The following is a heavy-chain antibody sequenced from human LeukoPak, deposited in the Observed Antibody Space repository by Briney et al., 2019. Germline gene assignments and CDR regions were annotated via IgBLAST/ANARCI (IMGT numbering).Heavy chain of an antibody. CDR1: GFTVSSNY. CDR3: VRGLYGLDWDY. CDR2: IYSGGST. J-gene: IGHJ4*02. D-gene: IGHD3-3*01. Sequence: GGSLRLSCAASGFTVSSNYMSWVRQAPGKGLEWVSVIYSGGSTYYADSVKGRFTISRDNSKNTLYLQMNSLRTEDTALYYCVRGLYGLDWDYWGQGTLVTVSS. V-gene: IGHV3-53*05.